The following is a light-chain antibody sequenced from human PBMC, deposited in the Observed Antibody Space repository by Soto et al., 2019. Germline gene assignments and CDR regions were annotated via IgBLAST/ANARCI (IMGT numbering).Light chain of an antibody. CDR3: QQYNSYPLT. CDR1: QSISSW. CDR2: KAS. V-gene: IGKV1-5*03. J-gene: IGKJ4*01. Sequence: DIQMTQSPSTLSASVGDRVTITCRASQSISSWLAWYQQKPGKAPKLLIYKASSLESGVPSRFSGSGSGAAFTLTISSLQPDYFATYYCQQYNSYPLTFGGGTKVEIK.